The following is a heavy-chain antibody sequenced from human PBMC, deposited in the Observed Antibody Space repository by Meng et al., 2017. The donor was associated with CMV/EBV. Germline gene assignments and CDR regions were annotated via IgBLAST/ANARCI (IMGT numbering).Heavy chain of an antibody. CDR2: ISSSSRYI. Sequence: GESLKISCAASGFTFRSYSMNWVRQAPGKGLEWVSFISSSSRYIYYADSVKGRFTISRDNAKNSLYLQMNSLRAEDTAVYYCARDRDIVVVPAAINFYYYYGMDVWGQGTTVTVSS. CDR1: GFTFRSYS. D-gene: IGHD2-2*01. V-gene: IGHV3-21*01. J-gene: IGHJ6*02. CDR3: ARDRDIVVVPAAINFYYYYGMDV.